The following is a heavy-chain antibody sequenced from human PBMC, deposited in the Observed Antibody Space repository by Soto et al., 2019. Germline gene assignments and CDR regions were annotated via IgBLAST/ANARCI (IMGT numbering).Heavy chain of an antibody. CDR3: ARQGGGTVTTRYYYYGMDV. CDR2: ISYDGSNK. Sequence: QVQLVESGGGVVQPGRSLRLSCAASGFTFSSYAMHWVRQAPGKGLEWVAVISYDGSNKYYADPVKGRFTISRDNSKNTLYLQRKCLRAEDTAVYYCARQGGGTVTTRYYYYGMDVWGQGTTVTGSS. J-gene: IGHJ6*02. D-gene: IGHD4-17*01. V-gene: IGHV3-30-3*01. CDR1: GFTFSSYA.